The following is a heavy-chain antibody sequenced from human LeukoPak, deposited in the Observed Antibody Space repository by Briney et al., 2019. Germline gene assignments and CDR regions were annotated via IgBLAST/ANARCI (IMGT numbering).Heavy chain of an antibody. CDR2: MYYSGRT. CDR3: GGSGY. CDR1: GASISSSSYY. V-gene: IGHV4-31*03. D-gene: IGHD3-10*01. J-gene: IGHJ4*02. Sequence: SETLSLTCTVSGASISSSSYYWTWIRQHPGKGLEWIGSMYYSGRTYYSPSFKSRPTISLDTSKNQFSLKLSSVTAADTAVYYCGGSGYWGQGTLVTVSS.